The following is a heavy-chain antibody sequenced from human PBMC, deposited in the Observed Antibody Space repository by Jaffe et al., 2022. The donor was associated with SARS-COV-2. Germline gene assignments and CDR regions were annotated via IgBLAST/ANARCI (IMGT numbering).Heavy chain of an antibody. V-gene: IGHV1-18*01. CDR3: ARTWAGDSGDKIWVDP. D-gene: IGHD3-10*01. J-gene: IGHJ5*02. CDR1: GYTFTSYQ. CDR2: ISGYNGDT. Sequence: VQLLQSGAEVKEPGASVKVSCKASGYTFTSYQITWVRQAPGQGLEWMGWISGYNGDTNYAQMFQGRVTMTTDTSTSTAYMELRSLRSDDTAIYYCARTWAGDSGDKIWVDPWGQGTLVTVSS.